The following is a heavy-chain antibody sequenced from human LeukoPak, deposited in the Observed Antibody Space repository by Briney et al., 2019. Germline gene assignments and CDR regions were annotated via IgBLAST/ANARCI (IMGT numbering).Heavy chain of an antibody. J-gene: IGHJ4*02. V-gene: IGHV1-2*02. D-gene: IGHD6-19*01. CDR3: ARGYSSGSSYYFDY. Sequence: ASVKVSCKASGYTLTGYYMHWMRQAPGQGLKWMGWIIPDSGGTYYAQKFQGRVTMTRDTSISTAYMELSRLRPDDTAVYYCARGYSSGSSYYFDYWGQGTLVTVSS. CDR2: IIPDSGGT. CDR1: GYTLTGYY.